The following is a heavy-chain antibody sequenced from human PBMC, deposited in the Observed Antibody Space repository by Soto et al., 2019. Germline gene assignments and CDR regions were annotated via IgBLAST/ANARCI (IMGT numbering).Heavy chain of an antibody. J-gene: IGHJ4*02. CDR2: IYYKGDT. CDR3: ARWSLVYDS. CDR1: GDSLNNNW. D-gene: IGHD3-16*01. Sequence: QVQLQESGPRLVKPSETLLLTCSVSGDSLNNNWWTWIRQAPGTAPELVGYIYYKGDTRYNPSLESRVTMSLDTHKNQFSLQLRSVTGADTAVYFCARWSLVYDSWGQGILVTVSS. V-gene: IGHV4-59*03.